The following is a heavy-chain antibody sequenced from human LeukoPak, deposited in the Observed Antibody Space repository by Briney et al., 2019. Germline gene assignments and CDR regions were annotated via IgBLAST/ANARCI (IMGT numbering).Heavy chain of an antibody. CDR1: GGSIIRYY. CDR2: IYISVIT. CDR3: ARSQEEARSSYIWFDP. D-gene: IGHD6-6*01. J-gene: IGHJ5*02. V-gene: IGHV4-4*07. Sequence: SDTLSFTCTALGGSIIRYYWSWIPQPAGKGLEWIGRIYISVITTYNPSLKSRVTMSVDTSKNQFSLNLSSVTAADTAVYYCARSQEEARSSYIWFDPWGQGTLVTVSS.